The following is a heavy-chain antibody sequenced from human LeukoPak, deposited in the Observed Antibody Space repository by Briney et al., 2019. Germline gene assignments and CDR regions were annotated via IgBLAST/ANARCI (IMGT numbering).Heavy chain of an antibody. CDR2: VNESGGT. D-gene: IGHD5-24*01. CDR1: IDSFSNYH. J-gene: IGHJ4*02. V-gene: IGHV4-34*01. CDR3: AGGRRDAYNYNY. Sequence: PSETLSLTCAVYIDSFSNYHWNWIRQTPAKGMEWIGEVNESGGTNISPSLKSRVTISVDTSKNQFSLKLSSVTAADTAVYYCAGGRRDAYNYNYWGQGTLVTVSS.